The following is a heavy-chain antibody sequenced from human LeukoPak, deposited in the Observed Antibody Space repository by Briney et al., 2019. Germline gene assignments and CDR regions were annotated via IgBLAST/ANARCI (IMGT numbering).Heavy chain of an antibody. D-gene: IGHD1-14*01. V-gene: IGHV4-34*01. Sequence: PSETLSLTCAVYGGSFSGYYWSWIRAPPGKGLEWIGEISHSGSTKYNPSLKSRVNISVDTSKNQFSLKETSVTAADTAVYYCARVPDSGAFDIWGQGTMVTVSS. CDR1: GGSFSGYY. CDR2: ISHSGST. CDR3: ARVPDSGAFDI. J-gene: IGHJ3*02.